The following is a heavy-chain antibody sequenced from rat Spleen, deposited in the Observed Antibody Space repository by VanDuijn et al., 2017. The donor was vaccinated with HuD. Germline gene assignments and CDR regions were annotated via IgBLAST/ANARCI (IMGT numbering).Heavy chain of an antibody. J-gene: IGHJ2*01. V-gene: IGHV5S13*01. CDR2: ISPSGGST. CDR1: GFTFSRYW. CDR3: ARQDYVYYRY. D-gene: IGHD1-6*01. Sequence: EVQLVESGGDLVQPGRSLKLSCVASGFTFSRYWMYWVRQAPTKGLEWAASISPSGGSTYYRSSVKGRFTVSRDNAKNTQYLQMDSLRSEDTATYYCARQDYVYYRYWGQGVMVTVSS.